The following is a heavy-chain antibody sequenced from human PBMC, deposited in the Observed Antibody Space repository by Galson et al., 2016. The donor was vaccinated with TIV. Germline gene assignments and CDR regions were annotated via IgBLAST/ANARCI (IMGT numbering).Heavy chain of an antibody. D-gene: IGHD1-26*01. CDR1: GASISNDGYY. J-gene: IGHJ4*02. CDR2: VYNRGST. Sequence: TLSLTCNVSGASISNDGYYWTWIRQASGKGLEWIGNVYNRGSTSYNPSLKSRVAISVDTATNQFSLRLNSVTAADTAVYFCARWTDSGSYYDYFHYWGQGTLVAVSS. CDR3: ARWTDSGSYYDYFHY. V-gene: IGHV4-31*03.